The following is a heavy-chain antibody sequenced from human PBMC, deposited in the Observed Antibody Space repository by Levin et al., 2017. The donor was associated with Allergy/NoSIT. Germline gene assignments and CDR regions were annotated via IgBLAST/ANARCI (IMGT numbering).Heavy chain of an antibody. CDR1: GFTFTSSA. D-gene: IGHD6-19*01. CDR2: IVVGSGNT. J-gene: IGHJ6*02. Sequence: SVKVSCKASGFTFTSSAMQWVRQARGQRLEWIGWIVVGSGNTNYAQKFQERVTITRDMSTSTAYMELSSLRSEDTAVYYCAAGYMVVAGTDYYYYGMDVWGQGTTVTVSS. CDR3: AAGYMVVAGTDYYYYGMDV. V-gene: IGHV1-58*02.